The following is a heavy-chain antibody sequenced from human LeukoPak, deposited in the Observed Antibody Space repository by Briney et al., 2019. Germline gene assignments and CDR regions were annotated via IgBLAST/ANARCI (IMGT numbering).Heavy chain of an antibody. CDR3: AREYSSSDWYFDL. CDR2: IYTSGST. Sequence: SETLSLTCTVSGGSISSYYWSWIRQPAGKGLEWIGRIYTSGSTNYNPSLKSRVTMSVDTSKNQFSLTLNSVTAADTAVYYCAREYSSSDWYFDLWGRGTLVTVSS. D-gene: IGHD6-6*01. J-gene: IGHJ2*01. V-gene: IGHV4-4*07. CDR1: GGSISSYY.